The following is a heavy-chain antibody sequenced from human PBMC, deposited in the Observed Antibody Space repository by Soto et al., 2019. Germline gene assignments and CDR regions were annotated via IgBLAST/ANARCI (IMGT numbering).Heavy chain of an antibody. V-gene: IGHV1-18*01. CDR3: ARLKWERSGLEDFDY. Sequence: ASVNVSCKASGYTFTIYGISWVRQAPGQGLEWMGWISAYNGNTNYAQKLQGRVTMTTDTSTSTAYMELRSLRSDDTAVYYCARLKWERSGLEDFDYWGQRTLVTVSS. CDR1: GYTFTIYG. J-gene: IGHJ4*02. CDR2: ISAYNGNT. D-gene: IGHD1-26*01.